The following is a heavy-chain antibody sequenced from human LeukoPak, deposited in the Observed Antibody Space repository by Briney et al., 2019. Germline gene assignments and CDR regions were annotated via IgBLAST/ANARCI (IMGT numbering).Heavy chain of an antibody. J-gene: IGHJ4*02. CDR1: GYSFTSYW. Sequence: GESLKISCKGSGYSFTSYWIGWVRQMPGKGLEWMGIIYPGDSDTRYSPSFQGQVTISADKSISTAYLQWSSLKASDTAMYYRARRTMVRGVIEYYFDYWGQGTLVTVSS. V-gene: IGHV5-51*01. CDR3: ARRTMVRGVIEYYFDY. D-gene: IGHD3-10*01. CDR2: IYPGDSDT.